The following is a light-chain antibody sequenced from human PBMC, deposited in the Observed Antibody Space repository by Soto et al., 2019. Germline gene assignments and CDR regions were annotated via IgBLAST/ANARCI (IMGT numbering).Light chain of an antibody. CDR2: GAS. V-gene: IGKV3-15*01. CDR1: RSVSTN. J-gene: IGKJ4*01. CDR3: QQYVKTVPPVT. Sequence: DIILTQSPALVSVSPGERATLSCRASRSVSTNLAWYQHKHGQAPRLLIYGASTRVTDIPPRFSGSGSGTEFTININYVKSEDFGVYYCQQYVKTVPPVTFGGGTKVEI.